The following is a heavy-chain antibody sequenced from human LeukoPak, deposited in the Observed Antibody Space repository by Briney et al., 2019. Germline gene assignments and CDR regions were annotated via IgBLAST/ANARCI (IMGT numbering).Heavy chain of an antibody. J-gene: IGHJ3*02. CDR3: ARDQRDILTGPQSSDAFDI. CDR1: GYTFTSYG. D-gene: IGHD3-9*01. CDR2: ISVYNGNT. Sequence: GASVKVSCKASGYTFTSYGISWVRQAPGQGLEWMGWISVYNGNTNYAQKLQGRVTLTTDTSTSTAYMELRSLRSDDTAVYYCARDQRDILTGPQSSDAFDIWGQGTMVTVSS. V-gene: IGHV1-18*01.